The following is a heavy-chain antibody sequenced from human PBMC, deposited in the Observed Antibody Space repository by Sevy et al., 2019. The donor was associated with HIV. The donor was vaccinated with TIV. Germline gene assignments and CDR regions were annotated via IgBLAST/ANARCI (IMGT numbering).Heavy chain of an antibody. CDR1: GYIFTNYA. CDR2: ISAFSGYT. CDR3: ARLYSGYMDV. D-gene: IGHD3-10*02. Sequence: ASVKVSSKASGYIFTNYAFNWVRQAPGQGLEWMGWISAFSGYTNYAQNFQGRVTMTTDTSTSTAYMELRSLRSDDTAVYYCARLYSGYMDVWGKGTTVTVSS. V-gene: IGHV1-18*01. J-gene: IGHJ6*03.